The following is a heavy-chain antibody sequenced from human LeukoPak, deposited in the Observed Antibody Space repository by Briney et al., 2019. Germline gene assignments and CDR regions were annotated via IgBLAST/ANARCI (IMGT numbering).Heavy chain of an antibody. V-gene: IGHV1-2*02. CDR3: ASVDFWSGYHMKY. Sequence: APVKVSCKASGYTFTGYYMHWVRQAPGRGLEWMGWINPNSGGTNYAQKFQGRVTMTRDTSISTAYMELSRLRSDDTAAYYCASVDFWSGYHMKYWGQGTLVTVSS. CDR1: GYTFTGYY. D-gene: IGHD3-3*01. J-gene: IGHJ4*02. CDR2: INPNSGGT.